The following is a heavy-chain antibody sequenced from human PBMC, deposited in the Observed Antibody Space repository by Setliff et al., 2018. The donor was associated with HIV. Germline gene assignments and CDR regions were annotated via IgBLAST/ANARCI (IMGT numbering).Heavy chain of an antibody. D-gene: IGHD3-10*01. V-gene: IGHV3-23*01. J-gene: IGHJ4*02. Sequence: GGSLRLSCTASGFSFSSYAMSWVRQAPGKGLEWVSGISGSGSSTYYADSVKGRSTISRDNSGDTLYLHMNNLRAEDTAVYYCAISNSGSYSPQALDYWGQGTLVTVSS. CDR3: AISNSGSYSPQALDY. CDR2: ISGSGSST. CDR1: GFSFSSYA.